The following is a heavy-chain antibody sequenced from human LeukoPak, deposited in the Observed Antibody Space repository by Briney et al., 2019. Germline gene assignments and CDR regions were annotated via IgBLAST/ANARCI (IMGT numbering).Heavy chain of an antibody. Sequence: GGSLRLSCAASGFTFSSYEMNWVRQAPGKGLEWVSYISSSGSTIYYADSVKGRFTISRDNAKNSLYLQMNSLRAEDTAVYYCARGRGGDWYYDSSGYYPNDAFDIWGQGTMVTVSS. V-gene: IGHV3-48*03. D-gene: IGHD3-22*01. CDR2: ISSSGSTI. CDR1: GFTFSSYE. CDR3: ARGRGGDWYYDSSGYYPNDAFDI. J-gene: IGHJ3*02.